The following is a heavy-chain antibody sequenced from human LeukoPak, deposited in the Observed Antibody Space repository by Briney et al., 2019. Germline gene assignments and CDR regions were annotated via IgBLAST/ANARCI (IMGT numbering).Heavy chain of an antibody. CDR1: GFTFSSYS. Sequence: PGGSLRLSCAASGFTFSSYSMNWVRQAPGKGLEWVSSISSSSSYIYYADSVKGRFTISRDNAKNSLYLQMNSLRAEDTAVYYCARSRDPMLGLDYWGQGTLVTVSS. J-gene: IGHJ4*02. D-gene: IGHD3-16*01. CDR2: ISSSSSYI. CDR3: ARSRDPMLGLDY. V-gene: IGHV3-21*01.